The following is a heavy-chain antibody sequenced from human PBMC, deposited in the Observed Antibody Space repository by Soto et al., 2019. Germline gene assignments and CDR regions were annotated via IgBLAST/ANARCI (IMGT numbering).Heavy chain of an antibody. V-gene: IGHV4-30-4*01. CDR1: NGLINSADYY. Sequence: QVHLQESGPGLVKPSQTLSLSCTVSNGLINSADYYWRWIRQAPGKALEWIGYIYYRGSASYNATLNGRVSISLDTSTIQFSLSLRSVTAADTAVYFCSRSFRVGSTPAPLDYWGQGTLVTVSS. CDR2: IYYRGSA. CDR3: SRSFRVGSTPAPLDY. J-gene: IGHJ4*02. D-gene: IGHD1-26*01.